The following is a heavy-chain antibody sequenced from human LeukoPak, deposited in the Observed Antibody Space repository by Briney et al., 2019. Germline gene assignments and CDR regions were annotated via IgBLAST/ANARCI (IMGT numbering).Heavy chain of an antibody. D-gene: IGHD3-10*01. J-gene: IGHJ6*02. CDR2: ISSSSSTI. CDR1: GFTFSSYS. V-gene: IGHV3-48*02. Sequence: GVSLRLSCAASGFTFSSYSMNWVRQAPGKGLEWVSYISSSSSTIYYADSVKGRFTISRDNAKNSLYLQMNSLRDEDTAVYYCARDITMVRGIIGYYYGMDVWGQGTTVTVSS. CDR3: ARDITMVRGIIGYYYGMDV.